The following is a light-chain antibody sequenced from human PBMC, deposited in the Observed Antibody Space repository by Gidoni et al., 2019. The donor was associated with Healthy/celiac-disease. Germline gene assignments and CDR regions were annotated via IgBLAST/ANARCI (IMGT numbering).Light chain of an antibody. J-gene: IGLJ2*01. CDR1: SGSVSTSYY. V-gene: IGLV8-61*01. Sequence: QTVVTQEPSFSVSPGGTVTLTCGLSSGSVSTSYYPIWYHQTPGQAPRTLIYSTNTRSSGVPDRFSGSILGNKAALTITGAQADDESDYYCVLYMGSGISVFGGGTKLTVL. CDR3: VLYMGSGISV. CDR2: STN.